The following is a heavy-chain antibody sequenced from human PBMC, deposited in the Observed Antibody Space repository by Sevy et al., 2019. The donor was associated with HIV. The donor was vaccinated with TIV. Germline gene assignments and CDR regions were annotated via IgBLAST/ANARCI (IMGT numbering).Heavy chain of an antibody. V-gene: IGHV3-15*01. J-gene: IGHJ4*02. D-gene: IGHD3-22*01. Sequence: GGSLRLSCAASGFTFSNAWMSWVRRAPGKRLEWVGRIKSKTDGGTIDYAAPVKGRFTISRDDSKNTLYLQMNSLKTEETALYYCTTFRITMILFDYWGQGTLVTVSS. CDR2: IKSKTDGGTI. CDR3: TTFRITMILFDY. CDR1: GFTFSNAW.